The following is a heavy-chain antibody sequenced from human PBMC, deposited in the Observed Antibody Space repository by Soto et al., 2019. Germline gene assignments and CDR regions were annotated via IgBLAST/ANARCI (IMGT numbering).Heavy chain of an antibody. CDR2: ISSNGGTT. V-gene: IGHV3-64*01. Sequence: EVQLAESGGGMVQPGGSLRLSCVASGFTFSSYDMHWVRQAPGKGLEYVSSISSNGGTTYYGNSVKGRFTISRDNSKNTLYRPMGSLRAEDMAVSCCVRRESGNYDYWGQGTLVTVSS. CDR3: VRRESGNYDY. CDR1: GFTFSSYD. J-gene: IGHJ4*02. D-gene: IGHD1-7*01.